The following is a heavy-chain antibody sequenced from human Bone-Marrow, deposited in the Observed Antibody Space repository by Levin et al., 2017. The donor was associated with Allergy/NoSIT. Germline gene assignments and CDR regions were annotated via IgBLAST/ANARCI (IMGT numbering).Heavy chain of an antibody. J-gene: IGHJ4*02. CDR2: FDPEDGET. CDR3: ATDRRTYSSSWSPSRFDY. V-gene: IGHV1-24*01. D-gene: IGHD6-13*01. CDR1: GYTLTELS. Sequence: GESLKISCKVSGYTLTELSMHWVRQAPGKGLEWMGGFDPEDGETIYAQKFQGRVTMTEDTSTDTAYMELSSLRSEDTAVYYCATDRRTYSSSWSPSRFDYWGQGTLVTVSS.